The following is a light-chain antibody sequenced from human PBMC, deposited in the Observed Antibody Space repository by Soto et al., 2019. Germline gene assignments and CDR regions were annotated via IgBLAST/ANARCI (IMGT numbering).Light chain of an antibody. CDR3: QHFYDYPLT. CDR2: AAS. Sequence: DIQLTQSPSFLSASVGDRVTITCRASQDMNSYLAWYQQKPGKPPKLLIYAASTLLTGVPSRFSGSTSGNQLFTLTISSLQPEDFATYYCQHFYDYPLTFGGGTKVEIK. J-gene: IGKJ4*01. V-gene: IGKV1-9*01. CDR1: QDMNSY.